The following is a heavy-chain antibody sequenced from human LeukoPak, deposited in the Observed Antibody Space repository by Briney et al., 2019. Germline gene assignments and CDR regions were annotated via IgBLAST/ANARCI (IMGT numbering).Heavy chain of an antibody. CDR3: ARDGTYYDFWSGKHPSRSFDY. D-gene: IGHD3-3*01. CDR1: GGTFSSYT. J-gene: IGHJ4*02. Sequence: SVKVSCKASGGTFSSYTISWVRQAPGQGLEWMGRIIPILGIANYAQKFQGRVTITADKSTSTAYMELSSLRSEDTAVYYCARDGTYYDFWSGKHPSRSFDYGGQGTLVTVST. V-gene: IGHV1-69*04. CDR2: IIPILGIA.